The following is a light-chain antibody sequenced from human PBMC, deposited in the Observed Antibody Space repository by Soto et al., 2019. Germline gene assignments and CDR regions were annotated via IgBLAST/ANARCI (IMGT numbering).Light chain of an antibody. J-gene: IGLJ2*01. CDR1: SSNIGSNY. Sequence: QSVLTQPPSASGTPGQRVTISCSGSSSNIGSNYVYWYQQLPGTAPKLLIYRNNQRPSGVPDRLSGSKSGTSASLAISGLRSEDEADYYCAAWDDSLSVVVFVGGTQLTVL. CDR2: RNN. CDR3: AAWDDSLSVVV. V-gene: IGLV1-47*01.